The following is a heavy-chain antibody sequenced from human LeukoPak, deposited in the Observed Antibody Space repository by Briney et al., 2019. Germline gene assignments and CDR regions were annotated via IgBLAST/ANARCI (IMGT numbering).Heavy chain of an antibody. CDR1: GFTFSSYA. J-gene: IGHJ6*02. CDR3: AREYRRYCSSTSCYGYGMDV. Sequence: GRSLRLSCAASGFTFSSYAMHWVRQAPGKGLEWVAVISYDGSNKYYADSVKGRFTISRDNSKNTLYLQMNSLRAEDTAVYYCAREYRRYCSSTSCYGYGMDVWGQGTTVTVSS. CDR2: ISYDGSNK. D-gene: IGHD2-2*01. V-gene: IGHV3-30*04.